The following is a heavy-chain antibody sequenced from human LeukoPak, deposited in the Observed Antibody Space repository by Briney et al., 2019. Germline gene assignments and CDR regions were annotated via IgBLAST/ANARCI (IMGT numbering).Heavy chain of an antibody. CDR1: GGSISSYY. Sequence: SETLSLTCTVSGGSISSYYWSWIRQPPGKGLEWIGSIYYSGSTYYNPSLKSRVTISVDTSKNQFSLKLSSVTAADTAVYYCATPKFYDSSGYYRHDAFDIWGQGTMVTVSS. CDR2: IYYSGST. V-gene: IGHV4-59*05. D-gene: IGHD3-22*01. CDR3: ATPKFYDSSGYYRHDAFDI. J-gene: IGHJ3*02.